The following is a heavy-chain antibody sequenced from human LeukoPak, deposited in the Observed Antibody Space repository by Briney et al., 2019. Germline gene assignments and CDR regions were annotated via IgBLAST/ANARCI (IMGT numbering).Heavy chain of an antibody. J-gene: IGHJ4*02. CDR2: LYPADSRT. CDR3: TRQGRY. V-gene: IGHV5-51*01. Sequence: GDSLKISCKASGYSFTSYWIGWVRQMPGKGLEWMGVLYPADSRTTYSPSFQGQVTITADKSISTAYLQWSSLEASDTAMYYCTRQGRYWGQGTLVTVSS. CDR1: GYSFTSYW.